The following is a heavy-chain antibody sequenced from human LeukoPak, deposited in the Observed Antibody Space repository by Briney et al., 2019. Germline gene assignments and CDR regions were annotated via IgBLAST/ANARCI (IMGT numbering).Heavy chain of an antibody. V-gene: IGHV3-9*01. J-gene: IGHJ4*02. CDR3: AKAYDILTGYYNAWGVDY. CDR2: ISWNSGSI. Sequence: GGSLRLSCAASGFTFDDYAMHWVRQAPGKGLEWVSGISWNSGSIGYADSVKGRFTISRDNAKNSLYLQMNSLRAEDTALYYCAKAYDILTGYYNAWGVDYWGQGTPVTVSS. D-gene: IGHD3-9*01. CDR1: GFTFDDYA.